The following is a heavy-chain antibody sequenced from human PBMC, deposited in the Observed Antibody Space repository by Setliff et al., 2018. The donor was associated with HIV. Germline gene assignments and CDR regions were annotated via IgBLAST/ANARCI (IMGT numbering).Heavy chain of an antibody. V-gene: IGHV1-46*01. CDR2: INPADNPT. Sequence: ASVKVSCKASGYTFTSDYIHWVRQAPGQGLEWMGIINPADNPTSYAQKFQGRVTMTTDTSTSTAYMELRSLRSDDTAVYYCARDLGYYDSSGYYYWGQGTLVTVSS. D-gene: IGHD3-22*01. CDR3: ARDLGYYDSSGYYY. J-gene: IGHJ4*02. CDR1: GYTFTSDY.